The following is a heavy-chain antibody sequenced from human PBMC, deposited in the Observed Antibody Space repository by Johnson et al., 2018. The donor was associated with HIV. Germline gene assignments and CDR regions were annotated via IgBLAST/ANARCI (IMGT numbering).Heavy chain of an antibody. Sequence: VQLVESGGGLIQPGGSLRLSCAASGFTFSSYTMSWVRQAPGKGLEWVGRIKSKTDGGTTDYAAPVKGRFTISRDDSKNTLYLQMNSLKTEDTAVYYCTTDTMAAAGHEAFDVWGQGTVVTVSS. CDR1: GFTFSSYT. V-gene: IGHV3-15*01. CDR2: IKSKTDGGTT. CDR3: TTDTMAAAGHEAFDV. J-gene: IGHJ3*01. D-gene: IGHD6-13*01.